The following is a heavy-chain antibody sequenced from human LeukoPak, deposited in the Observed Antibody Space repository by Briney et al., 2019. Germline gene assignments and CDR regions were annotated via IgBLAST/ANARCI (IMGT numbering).Heavy chain of an antibody. CDR2: IYYSGST. V-gene: IGHV4-39*01. CDR3: ARLRLHDFWSGYFPAYYFDY. J-gene: IGHJ4*02. CDR1: GGSISSSSYY. Sequence: SETLSLTYTVSGGSISSSSYYWGWIRQPPGKGLEWIGSIYYSGSTYYNPSLKSRVTISVDTSKNQFSLKLSSVTAADTAVYYCARLRLHDFWSGYFPAYYFDYRGQGTLVTVSS. D-gene: IGHD3-3*01.